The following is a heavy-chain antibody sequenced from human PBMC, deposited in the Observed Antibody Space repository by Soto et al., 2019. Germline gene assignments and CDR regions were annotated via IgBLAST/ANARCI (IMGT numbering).Heavy chain of an antibody. CDR1: GSTFSNYA. J-gene: IGHJ3*02. V-gene: IGHV3-23*01. CDR2: VSGGGIT. CDR3: AKRTASNSGAFDI. Sequence: GGSLRLSCAASGSTFSNYAMTWVRQAPGKGLEWVSDVSGGGITYYTDSVMGRFTISRDNSKNTLYLQMNSLRADDTALYYCAKRTASNSGAFDIWGQGTEVTVSS. D-gene: IGHD3-3*01.